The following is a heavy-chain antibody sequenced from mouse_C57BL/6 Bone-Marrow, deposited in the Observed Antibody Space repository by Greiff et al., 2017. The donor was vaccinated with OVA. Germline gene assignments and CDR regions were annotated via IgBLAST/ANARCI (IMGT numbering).Heavy chain of an antibody. J-gene: IGHJ1*03. D-gene: IGHD1-1*01. V-gene: IGHV7-1*01. CDR3: ARDAECYGSSYGYFDV. Sequence: EVKLMESGGGLVQSGRSLRLSCATSGFTFSDFYMEWVRQAPGKGLEWIAASRNKANDYTKEYSASVKGRFIVSRDTSQSILYLQMNALRAEDTAIYYCARDAECYGSSYGYFDVWGTGTTVTVSS. CDR1: GFTFSDFY. CDR2: SRNKANDYTK.